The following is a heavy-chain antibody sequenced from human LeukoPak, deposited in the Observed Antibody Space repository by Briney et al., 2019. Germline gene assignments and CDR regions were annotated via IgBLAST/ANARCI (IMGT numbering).Heavy chain of an antibody. J-gene: IGHJ4*02. V-gene: IGHV4-31*03. Sequence: PSETLSLTCTVSGASISSNGYYWRWIRQHPGKGLEWIGYIYYSGSTYYNPSLKSRVIISVDTSKNQFSLKLTSVTAADTAVYFCARQGVQLWFSWGQGTLVTVSS. CDR2: IYYSGST. CDR3: ARQGVQLWFS. CDR1: GASISSNGYY. D-gene: IGHD5-18*01.